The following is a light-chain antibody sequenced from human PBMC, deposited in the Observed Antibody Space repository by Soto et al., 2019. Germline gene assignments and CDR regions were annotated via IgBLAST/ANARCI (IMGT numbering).Light chain of an antibody. CDR1: SSDVGSYDL. CDR2: EVS. V-gene: IGLV2-23*02. CDR3: CSYARISTHYV. Sequence: QSALTQPASVSGSPGQSIIISCTGTSSDVGSYDLVSWYQHHPGKAPKLMIYEVSKRPSGVSNRFSGSKSGYTASLTISGLRAEDEADYYCCSYARISTHYVFGTGTKLTVL. J-gene: IGLJ1*01.